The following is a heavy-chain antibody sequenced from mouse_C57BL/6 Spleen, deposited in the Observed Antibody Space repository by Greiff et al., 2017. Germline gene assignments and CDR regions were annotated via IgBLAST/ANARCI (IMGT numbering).Heavy chain of an antibody. Sequence: EVKVVESGEGLVKPGGSLKLSCAASGFTFSSYAMSWVRQTPEKRLEWVAYISSGGDYIYYADTVKGRFTISRDNARNTLYLQMSSLKSEDTAMYYCTREGDGYYDFDYWGPGTTLSASS. D-gene: IGHD2-3*01. CDR1: GFTFSSYA. CDR2: ISSGGDYI. V-gene: IGHV5-9-1*02. CDR3: TREGDGYYDFDY. J-gene: IGHJ2*01.